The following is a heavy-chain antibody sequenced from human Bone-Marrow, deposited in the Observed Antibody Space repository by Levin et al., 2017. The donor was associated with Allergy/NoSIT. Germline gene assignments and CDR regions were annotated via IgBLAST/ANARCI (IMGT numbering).Heavy chain of an antibody. D-gene: IGHD2-15*01. J-gene: IGHJ4*02. V-gene: IGHV1-24*01. CDR2: FDPEDGET. Sequence: ASVKVSCKVSGYTLSELSIHWVRQAPGKGLKWMGGFDPEDGETIYTQKFQGRVTMTEDTSTDTAYMALSSLRYDDTAVYYCAATYCSGGSCYFPGWDYWGQGTLVTVSS. CDR3: AATYCSGGSCYFPGWDY. CDR1: GYTLSELS.